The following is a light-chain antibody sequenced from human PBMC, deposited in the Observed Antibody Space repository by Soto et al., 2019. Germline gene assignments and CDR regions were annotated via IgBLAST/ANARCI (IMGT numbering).Light chain of an antibody. CDR3: CSYAGSTTRYV. CDR2: EGS. V-gene: IGLV2-23*01. J-gene: IGLJ1*01. Sequence: QSALTQPASVSGSPGQSITISCTGTSSEVGSYNLVSWYQQHPGKAPKVIICEGSKRPSGVSNRFSGSKSGNTASLTISGLQAEDEADYYCCSYAGSTTRYVFGTGTKVTVL. CDR1: SSEVGSYNL.